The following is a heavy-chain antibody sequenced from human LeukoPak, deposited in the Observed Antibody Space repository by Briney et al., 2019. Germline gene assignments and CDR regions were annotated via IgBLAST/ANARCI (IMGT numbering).Heavy chain of an antibody. Sequence: ASVKVSCKASGFTFTSSAVQWVRQARGQRLEWIGWIVVGSGNTNYAQKFQERVTITRDMSTSTAYMELSSLRSEDTAVYYCAADSSVLRYSYYYYMDVWGKGTTVTVSS. CDR2: IVVGSGNT. J-gene: IGHJ6*03. V-gene: IGHV1-58*01. D-gene: IGHD3-9*01. CDR3: AADSSVLRYSYYYYMDV. CDR1: GFTFTSSA.